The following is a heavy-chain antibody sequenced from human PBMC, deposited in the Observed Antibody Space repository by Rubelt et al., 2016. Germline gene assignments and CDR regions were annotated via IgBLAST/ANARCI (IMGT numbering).Heavy chain of an antibody. CDR1: GGSFSGYY. Sequence: QVQLQQWGAGLLKPSETLSLTCAVYGGSFSGYYWSWIRQPPGKGLEWIGEINHSGSTNYNPSLKSRVTISVDTSKNQFSLKRSSVTAADTAVYYCARGFFLTRGYSYGYVPDYWGQGTLVTVSS. V-gene: IGHV4-34*01. D-gene: IGHD5-18*01. CDR3: ARGFFLTRGYSYGYVPDY. CDR2: INHSGST. J-gene: IGHJ4*02.